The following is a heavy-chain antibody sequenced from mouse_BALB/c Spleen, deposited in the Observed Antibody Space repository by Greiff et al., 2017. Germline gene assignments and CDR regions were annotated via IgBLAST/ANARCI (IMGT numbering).Heavy chain of an antibody. CDR1: GYSITSDYA. CDR3: AREKFITTATFDY. Sequence: EVQLVESGPGLVKPSQSLSLTCTVTGYSITSDYAWNWIRQFPGNKLEWMGYISYSGSTSYNPSLKSRISITRDTSKNQFFLQLNSVTTEDTATYYCAREKFITTATFDYWGQGTTLTVSS. J-gene: IGHJ2*01. D-gene: IGHD1-2*01. CDR2: ISYSGST. V-gene: IGHV3-2*02.